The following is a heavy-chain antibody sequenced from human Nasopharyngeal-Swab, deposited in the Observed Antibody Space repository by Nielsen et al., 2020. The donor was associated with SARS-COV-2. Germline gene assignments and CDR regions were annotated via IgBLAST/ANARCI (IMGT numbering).Heavy chain of an antibody. CDR1: GFTFNNFG. CDR3: ASGNPYSGSYSFAY. Sequence: GESLKLSCAASGFTFNNFGMHWVRQAPGKGLEWVAVISSDGSSKYYADSVEGRFTISRDNSKTTLYLQMHSLRAEDTAGYYCASGNPYSGSYSFAYWGQGTLVTVSS. D-gene: IGHD1-26*01. J-gene: IGHJ4*02. V-gene: IGHV3-30*03. CDR2: ISSDGSSK.